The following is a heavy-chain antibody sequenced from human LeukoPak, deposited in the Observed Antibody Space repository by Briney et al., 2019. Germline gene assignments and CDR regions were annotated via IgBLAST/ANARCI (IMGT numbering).Heavy chain of an antibody. CDR3: ARRIVVVTD. D-gene: IGHD3-22*01. Sequence: ASVKVPCKASGYTFNGHYMHWVRQAPGQGLEWMGWINPNSGDTLYEQKFQGRVTMTRDTSISTAYMELSRLRSDDTAVYYCARRIVVVTDWGQGTLVTVSS. J-gene: IGHJ4*02. CDR1: GYTFNGHY. CDR2: INPNSGDT. V-gene: IGHV1-2*02.